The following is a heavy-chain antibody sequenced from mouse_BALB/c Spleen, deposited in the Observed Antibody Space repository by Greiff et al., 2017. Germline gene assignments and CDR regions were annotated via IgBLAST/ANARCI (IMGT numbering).Heavy chain of an antibody. V-gene: IGHV5-17*02. CDR2: ISSGSSTI. CDR3: ARSRYAMDD. J-gene: IGHJ4*01. Sequence: EVMLVESGGGLVQPGGSRKLSCAASGFTFSSFGMHWVRQAPEKGLEWVAYISSGSSTIYYADTVKGRFTISRDNPKNTLFLQMTSLRSEDTAMYYCARSRYAMDDWGQGTSVTVSS. CDR1: GFTFSSFG.